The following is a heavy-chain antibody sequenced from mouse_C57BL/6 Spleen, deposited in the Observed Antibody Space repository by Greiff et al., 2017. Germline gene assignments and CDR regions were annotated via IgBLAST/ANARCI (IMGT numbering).Heavy chain of an antibody. CDR2: MSSGSSTI. J-gene: IGHJ1*03. CDR3: ARYYGLTWYFDV. Sequence: EVQRVESGGGLVKPGGSLKLSCAASGFTFSDYGMHWVRQAPEKGLEWVAYMSSGSSTIYYADTVKGRFTISRDNAKNTLFLQMTSLKSEDTAMYYCARYYGLTWYFDVWGTGTTVTVSS. V-gene: IGHV5-17*01. D-gene: IGHD1-1*01. CDR1: GFTFSDYG.